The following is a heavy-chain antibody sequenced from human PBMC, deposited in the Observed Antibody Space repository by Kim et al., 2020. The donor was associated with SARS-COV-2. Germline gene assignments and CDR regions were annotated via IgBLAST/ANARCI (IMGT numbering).Heavy chain of an antibody. J-gene: IGHJ4*02. V-gene: IGHV3-23*01. CDR2: IVGSSAST. CDR3: ARDLPTTDDILTGCPEGPFDN. D-gene: IGHD3-9*01. CDR1: GFTFSGYA. Sequence: GGSLRLSCAASGFTFSGYALSWVRQAPGKGLEWIATIVGSSASTYYADSVKGRFTISRDNSKNSLYLQMNGLRAEDTAIYYCARDLPTTDDILTGCPEGPFDNWGQGTLVTVSS.